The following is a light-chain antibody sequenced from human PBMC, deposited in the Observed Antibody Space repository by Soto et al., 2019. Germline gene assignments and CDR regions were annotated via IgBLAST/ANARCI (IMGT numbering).Light chain of an antibody. Sequence: QSALTQPASVSGSPGQSITFSCTGTSSDVGTYNLVSWYQQRPGKAPKLMIFESTKRPSGVSNRFSGSKSGNTASLTISGLQAGEEADYYGCPYTGPSGGVFGGGTKPTAL. CDR1: SSDVGTYNL. V-gene: IGLV2-23*01. CDR2: EST. CDR3: CPYTGPSGGV. J-gene: IGLJ3*02.